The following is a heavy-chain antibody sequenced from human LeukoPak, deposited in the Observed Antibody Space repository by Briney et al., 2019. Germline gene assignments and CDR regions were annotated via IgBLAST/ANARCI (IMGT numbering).Heavy chain of an antibody. J-gene: IGHJ6*03. CDR3: ARDYYGSGSYHADYYYYYYMDV. V-gene: IGHV1-69*13. CDR1: GGTFSSYA. CDR2: IIPIFGTA. Sequence: SVKVSCKASGGTFSSYAISWVRQAPGQGLEWMGGIIPIFGTANYAQKFQGRVTITADESTSTAYMELSSLRSEDTAVYYCARDYYGSGSYHADYYYYYYMDVWGKGTTVTISS. D-gene: IGHD3-10*01.